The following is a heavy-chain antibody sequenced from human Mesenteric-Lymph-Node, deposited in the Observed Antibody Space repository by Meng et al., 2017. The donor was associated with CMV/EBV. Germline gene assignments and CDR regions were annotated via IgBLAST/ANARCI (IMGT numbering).Heavy chain of an antibody. CDR3: ARGYYYGSGSYYSPDF. CDR2: IYYSGNT. D-gene: IGHD3-10*01. CDR1: GSISSGGYY. J-gene: IGHJ4*02. V-gene: IGHV4-31*02. Sequence: GSISSGGYYWNAIRKHPGKGLEWIGYIYYSGNTYYNPSLKSRVTISVDTSKNQLSLKLSSVTAADTAVYYCARGYYYGSGSYYSPDFWGQGTLVTVSS.